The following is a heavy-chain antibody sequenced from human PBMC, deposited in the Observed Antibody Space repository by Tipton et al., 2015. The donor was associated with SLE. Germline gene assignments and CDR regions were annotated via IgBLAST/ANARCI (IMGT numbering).Heavy chain of an antibody. J-gene: IGHJ5*02. D-gene: IGHD3-10*01. CDR2: INPNSGGSGGT. CDR3: AKILGGDAA. V-gene: IGHV1-2*02. Sequence: QVQLVQSGAEVKKPGASVKVSCKASGYTFSGYWIHWVRQAPGQALEWMGWINPNSGGSGGTKFAQKFQGRVTMTRDTSISTAYLELNSLTSDDTAVYYCAKILGGDAAWGQVTLVTVSS. CDR1: GYTFSGYW.